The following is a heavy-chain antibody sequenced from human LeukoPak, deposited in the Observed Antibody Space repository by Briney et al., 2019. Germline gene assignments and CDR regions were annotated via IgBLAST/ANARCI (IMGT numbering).Heavy chain of an antibody. V-gene: IGHV1-2*04. CDR1: GYTFTSYD. D-gene: IGHD6-13*01. Sequence: ASVKVSCKASGYTFTSYDINWVRQATGQGLEWMGWINPNSGGTNYAQKFQGWVTMTRDTSISTAYMELSRLRSDDTAVYYCARGMRYSSSRNWFDPWGQGTLVTVSS. CDR2: INPNSGGT. J-gene: IGHJ5*02. CDR3: ARGMRYSSSRNWFDP.